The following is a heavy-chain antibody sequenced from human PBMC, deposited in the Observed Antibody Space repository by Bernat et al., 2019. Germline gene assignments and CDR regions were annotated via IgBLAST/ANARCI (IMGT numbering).Heavy chain of an antibody. CDR3: TNGRLNYDYYYMDV. CDR1: GFTFGDYA. CDR2: IRSKAYGGTT. D-gene: IGHD3/OR15-3a*01. J-gene: IGHJ6*03. Sequence: EVQLVESGGGLVKPGRSLRLSCTASGFTFGDYAMSWFRQAPGKGLEWVGFIRSKAYGGTTEYAASVKGRFTISRDDSNSIAYLQMNSLKTEDTAVYYCTNGRLNYDYYYMDVWGKGTTVTVSS. V-gene: IGHV3-49*05.